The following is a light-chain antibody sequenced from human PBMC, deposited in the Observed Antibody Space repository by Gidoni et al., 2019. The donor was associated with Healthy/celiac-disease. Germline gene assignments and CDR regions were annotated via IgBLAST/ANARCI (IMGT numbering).Light chain of an antibody. Sequence: EIVLTQSPGTLSLSPGERATLSCRASQRVSSSHLAWYQQKPGQAPRLLIDGASSSATGIPDSFSGSGSGTDFTLTISRLEPEDVAVYYCQQYGSSPRTFGQGTKVEIK. CDR3: QQYGSSPRT. V-gene: IGKV3-20*01. J-gene: IGKJ1*01. CDR2: GAS. CDR1: QRVSSSH.